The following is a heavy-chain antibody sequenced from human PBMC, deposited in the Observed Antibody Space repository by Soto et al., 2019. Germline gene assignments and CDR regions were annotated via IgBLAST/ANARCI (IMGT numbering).Heavy chain of an antibody. CDR1: GGSISSSSYY. V-gene: IGHV4-39*01. CDR2: IYYSGST. D-gene: IGHD1-26*01. CDR3: ARGSGNYPFDY. J-gene: IGHJ4*02. Sequence: PSETLSLTCTVSGGSISSSSYYWGWIRQPPGKGLEWIGSIYYSGSTYYNPSLKSRVTISVDTSKNQFSLKLSSVTAADTAVYYCARGSGNYPFDYWGQGTLVTVSS.